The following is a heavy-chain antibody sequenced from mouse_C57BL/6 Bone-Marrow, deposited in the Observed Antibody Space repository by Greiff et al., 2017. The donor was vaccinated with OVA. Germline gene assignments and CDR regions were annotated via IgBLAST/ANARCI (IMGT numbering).Heavy chain of an antibody. D-gene: IGHD1-1*01. CDR1: GYTFTSYW. J-gene: IGHJ2*01. Sequence: QVQLQQPGAELVRPGTSVKLSCKASGYTFTSYWMHWVKQRPGQGLEWIGVIDPSDSYTNYNQKFKGKATLTVDTSSSTAYMQLSSLTSEDSAVYCCAREGYYGSSDYWGQGTTLTVSS. V-gene: IGHV1-59*01. CDR2: IDPSDSYT. CDR3: AREGYYGSSDY.